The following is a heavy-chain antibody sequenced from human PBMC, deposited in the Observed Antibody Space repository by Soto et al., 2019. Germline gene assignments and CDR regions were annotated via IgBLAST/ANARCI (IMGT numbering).Heavy chain of an antibody. Sequence: SVKVSCKASGFTFTNSAVQWVRQARGQRLEWIGWIVVGSGNTNYAQKFQERVTITRDMSTSTAYMELSSLRSEDTAVYYGAADLGELLSTDYWG. CDR1: GFTFTNSA. J-gene: IGHJ4*01. CDR3: AADLGELLSTDY. D-gene: IGHD1-26*01. CDR2: IVVGSGNT. V-gene: IGHV1-58*01.